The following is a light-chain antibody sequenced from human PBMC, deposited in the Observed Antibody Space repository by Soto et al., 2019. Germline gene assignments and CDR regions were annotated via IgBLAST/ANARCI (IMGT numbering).Light chain of an antibody. V-gene: IGLV2-14*01. CDR1: SSDVGNYNY. CDR2: EVS. J-gene: IGLJ3*02. CDR3: SSYTTSRPWV. Sequence: QSVLTQPASVSGSPGQSITISCTGTSSDVGNYNYVSWYQHHPGKAPKLMIYEVSYRPSGVSVRFSGSKSGNTASLTISGLQAEDEANYYCSSYTTSRPWVFGGGTKVTVL.